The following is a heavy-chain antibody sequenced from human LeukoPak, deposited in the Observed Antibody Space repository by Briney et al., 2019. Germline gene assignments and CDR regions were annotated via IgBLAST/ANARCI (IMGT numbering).Heavy chain of an antibody. Sequence: ASVKVSCKASGYTFTGYYMHWVRQAPGQGLEWMGWTSPKNLGTNIARKFQHRVTMTLDTSISTAYLELSSLRSDDTALYYCTRAHWVGNYVFSRFDPWGQGTLVTVSS. J-gene: IGHJ5*02. CDR2: TSPKNLGT. V-gene: IGHV1-2*02. CDR1: GYTFTGYY. CDR3: TRAHWVGNYVFSRFDP. D-gene: IGHD3-10*02.